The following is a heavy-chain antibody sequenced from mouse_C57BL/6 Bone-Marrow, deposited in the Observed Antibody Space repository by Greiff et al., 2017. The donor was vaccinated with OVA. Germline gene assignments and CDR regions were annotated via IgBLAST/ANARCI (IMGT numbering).Heavy chain of an antibody. Sequence: QVQLKESGAELVKPGASVKLSCKASGYTFTSYWMHWVKQSPGQGLEWIGMIHPNSGSTNYNEQFKSKATLTVDKSSSTAYMQLSSLTSEACSVYYCARGPSDYWGKGTTLTVSS. J-gene: IGHJ2*01. CDR1: GYTFTSYW. CDR3: ARGPSDY. V-gene: IGHV1-64*01. CDR2: IHPNSGST.